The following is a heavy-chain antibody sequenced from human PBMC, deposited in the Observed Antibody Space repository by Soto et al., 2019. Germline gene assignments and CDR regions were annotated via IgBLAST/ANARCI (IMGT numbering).Heavy chain of an antibody. J-gene: IGHJ4*02. CDR2: INAVNGNT. V-gene: IGHV1-3*01. Sequence: GASVKVSCKASGYTFTSYAMHWVRQAPGQRLEWMGWINAVNGNTKYSQNFQGRVTITRDTSASTAYMELSSLRSEDTAVYYCASSFTVPAAIAYWGQGTLVTVSS. CDR3: ASSFTVPAAIAY. CDR1: GYTFTSYA. D-gene: IGHD2-2*02.